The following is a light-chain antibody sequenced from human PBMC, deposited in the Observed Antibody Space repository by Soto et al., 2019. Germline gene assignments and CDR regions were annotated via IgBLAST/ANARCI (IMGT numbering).Light chain of an antibody. J-gene: IGKJ1*01. CDR2: GAS. CDR3: QQYNDWPRT. V-gene: IGKV3-15*01. Sequence: EIVMTQSPATLSVSPGERATLSCRASQSVSNNLAWSRQKPGQAPRLLIYGASTRATGIPARFSGSGSGTESTLTISSLQSADFAVYYCQQYNDWPRTFGQGTKVEIK. CDR1: QSVSNN.